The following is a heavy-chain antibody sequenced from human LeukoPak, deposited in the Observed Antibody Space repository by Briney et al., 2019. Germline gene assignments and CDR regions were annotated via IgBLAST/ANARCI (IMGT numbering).Heavy chain of an antibody. J-gene: IGHJ6*02. CDR2: INPNSGGT. D-gene: IGHD5-12*01. V-gene: IGHV1-2*02. CDR3: ARDRKGYPFPYYGMDV. CDR1: GYTFTGYY. Sequence: ASVKVSCKASGYTFTGYYMHWVRQAPGQGLEWMGWINPNSGGTNYAQKFQGRVTMTRDTSISTAYMELSRLRSDDTAVYYCARDRKGYPFPYYGMDVWGQGTTVTVSS.